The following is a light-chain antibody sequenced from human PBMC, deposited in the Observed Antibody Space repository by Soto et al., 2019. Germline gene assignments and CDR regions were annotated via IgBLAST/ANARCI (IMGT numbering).Light chain of an antibody. V-gene: IGLV2-11*01. Sequence: QSALTQPRSVSGSPGQSATISCTGTANDVGGHNYVSWYQQHPGEAPKLLIYDVTERPSGVPDRCSGSKSGNTASLTISGLQTEDEADYYCYSYAGTYTFVFGTGTKVTVL. J-gene: IGLJ1*01. CDR3: YSYAGTYTFV. CDR1: ANDVGGHNY. CDR2: DVT.